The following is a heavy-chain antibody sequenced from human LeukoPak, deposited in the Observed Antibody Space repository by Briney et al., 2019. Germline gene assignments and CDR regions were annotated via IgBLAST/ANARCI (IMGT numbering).Heavy chain of an antibody. Sequence: GGSLRLSCAASGFTFSSYAMHWVRQAPGKGLEYVSAISSNGGSTYYANSVKGRFTISRDNSKNTLYLQMGSLRAEDMAVYYCARCQRGYSYGLYYFDYWGQGTLVTVSS. CDR1: GFTFSSYA. CDR3: ARCQRGYSYGLYYFDY. D-gene: IGHD5-18*01. V-gene: IGHV3-64*01. CDR2: ISSNGGST. J-gene: IGHJ4*02.